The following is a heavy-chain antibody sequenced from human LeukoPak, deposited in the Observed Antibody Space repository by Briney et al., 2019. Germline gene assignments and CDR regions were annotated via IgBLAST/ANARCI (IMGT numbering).Heavy chain of an antibody. CDR1: GGSISSYY. J-gene: IGHJ4*02. V-gene: IGHV4-59*12. D-gene: IGHD4-23*01. CDR2: IYYSGST. CDR3: AREYGGNSFPFDY. Sequence: SETLSLTCTVSGGSISSYYWSWIRQPPGKGLEWIGYIYYSGSTNYNPSLKSRVTISVDTSKNQFSLKLSSVTAADTAVYYCAREYGGNSFPFDYWGQGTLVTVSS.